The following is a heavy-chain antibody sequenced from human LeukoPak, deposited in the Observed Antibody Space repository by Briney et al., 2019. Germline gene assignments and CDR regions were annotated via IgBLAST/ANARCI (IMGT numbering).Heavy chain of an antibody. Sequence: SETLSLTCTVSGGSITSGDYYWSWIRQTPGKGLEWIGYIYYIGNTYYNPSLKSRVTISVDTSKNQFSLELSSVTPADTAVYFCACERYCSSTSCPPWGQGTLVTVSS. J-gene: IGHJ5*02. CDR3: ACERYCSSTSCPP. CDR1: GGSITSGDYY. CDR2: IYYIGNT. V-gene: IGHV4-30-4*08. D-gene: IGHD2-2*01.